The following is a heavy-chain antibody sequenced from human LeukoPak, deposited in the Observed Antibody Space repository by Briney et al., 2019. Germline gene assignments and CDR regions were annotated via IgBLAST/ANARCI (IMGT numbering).Heavy chain of an antibody. J-gene: IGHJ4*02. D-gene: IGHD6-13*01. CDR1: GGSISSSSYY. CDR2: INHSGST. Sequence: SETLSLTCTVSGGSISSSSYYWSWLRQPPGKGLEWIGEINHSGSTNYTPSLKSRVTISVDTSKNQFSLKLSSVTAADTAVYYCARHAGLKDYFDYWGQGTLVTVSS. CDR3: ARHAGLKDYFDY. V-gene: IGHV4-39*01.